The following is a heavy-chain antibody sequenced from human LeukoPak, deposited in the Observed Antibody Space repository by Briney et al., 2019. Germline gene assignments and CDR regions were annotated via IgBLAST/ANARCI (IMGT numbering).Heavy chain of an antibody. CDR2: IWYDGSNK. D-gene: IGHD4-11*01. J-gene: IGHJ3*02. Sequence: GGSLRLSCAASGFTFDYYAMHWVRQAPGKGLEWVAVIWYDGSNKYYADSVKGRFTISRDNSKNTLYLQMNSLRAEDTAVYYCARDRPMTTNSGDAFDIWGQGTMVTVSS. CDR1: GFTFDYYA. CDR3: ARDRPMTTNSGDAFDI. V-gene: IGHV3-33*08.